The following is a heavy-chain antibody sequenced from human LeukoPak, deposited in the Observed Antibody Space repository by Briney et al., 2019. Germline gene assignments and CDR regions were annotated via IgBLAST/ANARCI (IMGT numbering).Heavy chain of an antibody. CDR3: ARESYYYIDV. CDR2: ISAYNGNT. Sequence: ASVKVSCKASGYTFTSYGISWVRQAPGQGVEWMGWISAYNGNTNYAQKLQSSDAMTTDTSTSTSSMELRSLRSDDTAVYYCARESYYYIDVWGKGTTVTLSS. V-gene: IGHV1-18*01. J-gene: IGHJ6*03. CDR1: GYTFTSYG.